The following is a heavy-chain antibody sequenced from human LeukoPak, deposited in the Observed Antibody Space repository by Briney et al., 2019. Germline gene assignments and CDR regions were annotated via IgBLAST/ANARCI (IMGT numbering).Heavy chain of an antibody. Sequence: SQTLSLTCTVSGGSISSSSYYWGWIRQPPGKGLEWIGYIYYSGSTNYNPSLKSRVTISVDTSKNQFSLKLSSVTAADTAVYYCARGELPGRYYYYYGMDVWGQGTTVTVSS. J-gene: IGHJ6*02. V-gene: IGHV4-61*05. CDR2: IYYSGST. CDR3: ARGELPGRYYYYYGMDV. CDR1: GGSISSSSYY. D-gene: IGHD1-26*01.